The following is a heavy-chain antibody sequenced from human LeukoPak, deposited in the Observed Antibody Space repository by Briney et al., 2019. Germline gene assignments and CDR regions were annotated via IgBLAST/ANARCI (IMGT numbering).Heavy chain of an antibody. J-gene: IGHJ6*03. V-gene: IGHV3-11*04. CDR1: GFTFSDYY. D-gene: IGHD3-10*01. CDR2: ISSSGSTI. Sequence: PGGSLRLSCAASGFTFSDYYMSWIRQAPGKGLEWVSYISSSGSTIYYADSVKGRFTISRDNAKNSLYLQMNSLRAEDTAVYYCARVVSYYYYYMDVWGKGTTVTVSS. CDR3: ARVVSYYYYYMDV.